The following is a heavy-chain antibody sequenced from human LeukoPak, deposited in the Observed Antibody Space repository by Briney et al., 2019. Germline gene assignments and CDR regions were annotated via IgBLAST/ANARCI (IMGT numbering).Heavy chain of an antibody. D-gene: IGHD3-22*01. CDR1: GGSISSSSYY. Sequence: SETLSLTCTVSGGSISSSSYYWGWLRQPPGKGLEWIGSIYYSGSTYYNPSLKSRVTISVDTSKNQFSLKLSSVTAADTAVYYCARHEGPHYYDSSGYFVDYWGQGTLVTVSS. V-gene: IGHV4-39*01. J-gene: IGHJ4*02. CDR3: ARHEGPHYYDSSGYFVDY. CDR2: IYYSGST.